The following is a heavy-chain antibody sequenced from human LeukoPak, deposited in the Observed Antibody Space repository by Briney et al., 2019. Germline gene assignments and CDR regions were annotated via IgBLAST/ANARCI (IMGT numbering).Heavy chain of an antibody. J-gene: IGHJ4*02. D-gene: IGHD4-17*01. CDR2: IIPIFGTA. V-gene: IGHV1-69*13. CDR1: GGTFSSYA. CDR3: ARFEWLNDHGDYDSDY. Sequence: GASVKVSCKASGGTFSSYAISWVRQAPGQGLEWMGGIIPIFGTANYAQKFQGRVTITADESTSTAYMELSSLRSEDTAVYYCARFEWLNDHGDYDSDYWGQGTLVTVSS.